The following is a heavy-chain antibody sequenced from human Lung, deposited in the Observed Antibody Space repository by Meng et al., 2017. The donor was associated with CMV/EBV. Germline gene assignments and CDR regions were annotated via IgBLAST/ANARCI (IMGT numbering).Heavy chain of an antibody. V-gene: IGHV7-4-1*02. J-gene: IGHJ4*02. CDR2: IDPNTGNP. CDR3: ARDSPLDGYSLLDY. Sequence: QLQLVQYGSALKQPGASGKVSCRPSGYTFTSYAINWVRQAPGQGPDWMGWIDPNTGNPTYDQGFTGRFVFSLDTSVSTAYLQINSLRADDTAVYYCARDSPLDGYSLLDYWGQGTLVTVSS. CDR1: GYTFTSYA. D-gene: IGHD5-24*01.